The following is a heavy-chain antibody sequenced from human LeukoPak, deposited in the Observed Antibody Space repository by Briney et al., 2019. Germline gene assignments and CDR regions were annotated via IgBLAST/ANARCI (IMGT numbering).Heavy chain of an antibody. V-gene: IGHV3-23*01. J-gene: IGHJ4*02. CDR1: GFTFGDYA. Sequence: PGGSLRLSCAPSGFTFGDYAMNWVRQAPGKGLEWVSGISGSGASTYYADSLKGRFTISRDNSKNTLYLQMNSLRAEDTAVYYCARSFNFGVCCFDYWGQGTLVTVSS. CDR3: ARSFNFGVCCFDY. CDR2: ISGSGAST. D-gene: IGHD2-8*01.